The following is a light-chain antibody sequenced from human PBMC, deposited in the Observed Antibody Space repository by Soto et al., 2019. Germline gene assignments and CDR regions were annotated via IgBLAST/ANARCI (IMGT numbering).Light chain of an antibody. V-gene: IGKV1-9*01. CDR1: QGIGSY. CDR2: AAS. Sequence: DIQLTQSPSFLSASVGDRVTITCRASQGIGSYLAWYQQKPGKAPKLLIYAASTLQSGVPSRFSGSGSGTEFTLTTSSLQPEDFATYYCQQLDSYPQLTFGGGTKVEIK. CDR3: QQLDSYPQLT. J-gene: IGKJ4*01.